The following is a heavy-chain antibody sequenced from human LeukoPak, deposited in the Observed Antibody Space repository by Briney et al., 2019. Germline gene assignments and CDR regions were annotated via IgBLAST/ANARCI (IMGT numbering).Heavy chain of an antibody. J-gene: IGHJ4*02. CDR3: ARDQTTYYFDC. D-gene: IGHD1-1*01. CDR1: GFTFSSYS. V-gene: IGHV3-21*01. CDR2: ISSSSSYI. Sequence: GGSLRLSCAASGFTFSSYSMNWVRQAPGKGLEWVSSISSSSSYIYYADSVKGRFTISRDNAKNSLYLQMNSLRAEDTAVYYCARDQTTYYFDCWGQGTLVTVSS.